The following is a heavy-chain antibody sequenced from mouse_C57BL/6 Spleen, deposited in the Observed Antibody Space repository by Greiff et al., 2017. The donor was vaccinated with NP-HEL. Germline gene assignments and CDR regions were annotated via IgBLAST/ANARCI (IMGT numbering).Heavy chain of an antibody. J-gene: IGHJ2*01. V-gene: IGHV1-72*01. Sequence: VPLPPPGAALVPPWASVTLSCKASGYTFTSYWMHWVKQRPGRGLEWIGRIDPNSGGTKYNEKFKSKATLTVDKPSSTAYMQLSSLTSEDSAVYYCARGANWDYWGKGTTLTVSS. CDR3: ARGANWDY. CDR1: GYTFTSYW. CDR2: IDPNSGGT. D-gene: IGHD4-1*01.